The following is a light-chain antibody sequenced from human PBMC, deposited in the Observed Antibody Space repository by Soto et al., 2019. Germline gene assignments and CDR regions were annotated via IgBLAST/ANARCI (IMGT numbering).Light chain of an antibody. Sequence: QSVLTQPASVSGSPGQSITISCSGTRSYIGSYNYVAWYQQFPGKTPKILIYGVSNRPSGVSSRFSGSKSGNTASLTISGLQAEDEADYYCISYTGSSTSYVFGSGTKVTVL. V-gene: IGLV2-14*01. J-gene: IGLJ1*01. CDR2: GVS. CDR3: ISYTGSSTSYV. CDR1: RSYIGSYNY.